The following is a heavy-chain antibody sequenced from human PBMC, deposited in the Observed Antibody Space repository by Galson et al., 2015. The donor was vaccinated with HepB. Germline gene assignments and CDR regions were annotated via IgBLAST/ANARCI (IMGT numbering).Heavy chain of an antibody. CDR1: GYTFTSYG. CDR2: ISAYNGNT. J-gene: IGHJ6*02. CDR3: ARVAFVVAADYYGMDV. V-gene: IGHV1-18*01. D-gene: IGHD2-15*01. Sequence: SVKVSCKASGYTFTSYGISWVRQAPGQGLEWMGWISAYNGNTNYAQKLQGRVTMTTDTSTSTAYMELRSLRSDDTAVYYCARVAFVVAADYYGMDVWGQGTRSPSP.